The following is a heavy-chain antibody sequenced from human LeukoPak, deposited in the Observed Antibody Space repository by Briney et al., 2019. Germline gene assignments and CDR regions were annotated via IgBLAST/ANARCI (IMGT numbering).Heavy chain of an antibody. Sequence: PSETLSLTCTVSGGSISSYYWSWIRQPPGKGLEWIGNLYHRGTTNYTPSLKSRVTISVDTPKNHFSLKLSSVTAAATAVYYWGRDNGNPDWYFDLWGRGPLVTVSS. CDR2: LYHRGTT. CDR1: GGSISSYY. V-gene: IGHV4-59*01. D-gene: IGHD2-8*01. CDR3: GRDNGNPDWYFDL. J-gene: IGHJ2*01.